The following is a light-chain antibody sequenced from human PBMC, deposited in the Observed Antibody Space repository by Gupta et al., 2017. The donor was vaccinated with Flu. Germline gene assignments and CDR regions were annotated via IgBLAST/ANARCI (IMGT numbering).Light chain of an antibody. J-gene: IGKJ4*01. V-gene: IGKV1-27*01. CDR1: QGISNY. CDR2: AAS. CDR3: QKYNSVPLLI. Sequence: DIQMTQSPSSLSASVGDRVTITCRASQGISNYLAWYQQKPGKGPKLLIYAASTLQSGVPSRFSGSGSGTDFTLIISSLQPEDVATYYFQKYNSVPLLIFGGGTKVEIK.